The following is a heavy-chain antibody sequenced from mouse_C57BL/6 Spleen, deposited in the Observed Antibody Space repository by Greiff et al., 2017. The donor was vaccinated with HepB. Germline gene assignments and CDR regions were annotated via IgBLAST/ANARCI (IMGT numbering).Heavy chain of an antibody. D-gene: IGHD4-1*01. Sequence: EVQLQQSGPELVKPGASVKISCKASGYTFTDYYMNWVKQSHGKSLEWIGDINPNNGGTSYNQKFKGKATLTVDKSSSTAYMELRSLTSEDSAVYYCASKLTGTSWGQGTTLTVSS. V-gene: IGHV1-26*01. CDR2: INPNNGGT. CDR3: ASKLTGTS. CDR1: GYTFTDYY. J-gene: IGHJ2*01.